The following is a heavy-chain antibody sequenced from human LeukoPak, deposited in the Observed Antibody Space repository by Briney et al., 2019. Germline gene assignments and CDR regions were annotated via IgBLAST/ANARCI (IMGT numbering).Heavy chain of an antibody. CDR3: ARRFYYAMDV. V-gene: IGHV1-69*13. J-gene: IGHJ6*02. CDR2: IIPIFGTA. CDR1: GGTFSSYA. D-gene: IGHD3-16*01. Sequence: SVKVSCKASGGTFSSYAVSWVRQAPGQGLEWMGGIIPIFGTANYAQKFQGRVTITADESTSTAYMELSSLRSEDTAVYYCARRFYYAMDVWGQGTTVTVSS.